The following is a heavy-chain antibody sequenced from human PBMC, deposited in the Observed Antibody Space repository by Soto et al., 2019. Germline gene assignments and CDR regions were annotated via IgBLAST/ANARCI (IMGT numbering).Heavy chain of an antibody. J-gene: IGHJ4*02. CDR1: GYTLTELS. CDR2: FDPEDGET. V-gene: IGHV1-24*01. D-gene: IGHD3-16*02. Sequence: GASVKVSCKVSGYTLTELSMHWVRQAPGKGLEWMGGFDPEDGETIYAQKFQGRVTMTEDTSTDTAYMELSSLRSEDTAVYYCATDLYDYIWGSYRRTYYFDYWGQGTLVTVSS. CDR3: ATDLYDYIWGSYRRTYYFDY.